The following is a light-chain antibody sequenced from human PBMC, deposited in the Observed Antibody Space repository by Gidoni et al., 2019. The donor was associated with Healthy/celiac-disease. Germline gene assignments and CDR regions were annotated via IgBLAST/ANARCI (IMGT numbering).Light chain of an antibody. Sequence: QSALTQPASVSGSPGQPITISCTGTSSDVGGYNYVSWYQQHPGKAPKLMIYEVSNRPSGVSTRFTGSKSGNTASLTISGLQAEDEADYYCSSYTSSSTLPYVFGTGTKVTVL. J-gene: IGLJ1*01. V-gene: IGLV2-14*01. CDR3: SSYTSSSTLPYV. CDR2: EVS. CDR1: SSDVGGYNY.